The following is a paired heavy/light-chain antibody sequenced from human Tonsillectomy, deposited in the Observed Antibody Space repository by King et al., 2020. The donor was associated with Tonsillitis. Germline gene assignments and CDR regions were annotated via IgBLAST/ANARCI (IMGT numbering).Heavy chain of an antibody. J-gene: IGHJ4*02. V-gene: IGHV1-18*01. D-gene: IGHD3-22*01. CDR3: ARSFLYDTSGYYYDNTYYFDY. Sequence: QVQLVQSGAEVKKPGASVKVSCKASGYTFNNYGIAWVRQAPGQGLEWMGWISAYSGNTNYAQKFQGRVTMTTDTSTSTAYLELFSLRSDDTAVFYCARSFLYDTSGYYYDNTYYFDYWGQGTLLTVSS. CDR1: GYTFNNYG. CDR2: ISAYSGNT.
Light chain of an antibody. V-gene: IGKV1-39*01. J-gene: IGKJ1*01. CDR3: QQSYSTPRT. CDR2: AAS. CDR1: QSISTY. Sequence: DIQMTQSPSSLSASVGDRVTLTCRASQSISTYLNWYQQYPGKAPKLLIFAASSLHSGVPSRFIGSGSGTDFTLTISSLQPEDFATYYCQQSYSTPRTFGQGTKVEIK.